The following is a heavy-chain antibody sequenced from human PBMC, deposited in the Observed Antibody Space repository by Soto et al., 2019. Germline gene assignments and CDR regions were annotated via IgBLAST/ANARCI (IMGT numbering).Heavy chain of an antibody. D-gene: IGHD4-17*01. Sequence: QLQLQESGSGLVKPSQTLSLTCAVSGGSISSGGYSWSWIRQPPGKGLEWIGYIYHSGSTYYNPSLKGRVTISXXRXKXPFSLKRSSVTAADTAVYYCARGYGGNSDYYYGMDVWGQGTTVTVSS. J-gene: IGHJ6*02. CDR3: ARGYGGNSDYYYGMDV. CDR2: IYHSGST. CDR1: GGSISSGGYS. V-gene: IGHV4-30-2*01.